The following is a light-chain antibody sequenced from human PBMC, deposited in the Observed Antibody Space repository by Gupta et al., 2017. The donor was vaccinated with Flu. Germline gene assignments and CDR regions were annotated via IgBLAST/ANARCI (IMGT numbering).Light chain of an antibody. CDR2: AAS. CDR1: QSISSY. V-gene: IGKV1-9*01. CDR3: QQGNSYPYT. Sequence: PSFLSASIGDRVTITGRASQSISSYLAWYQQQPGKAPKLLIYAASTLQSGIPSRFSGSKSGREFTLTISSLRPEDFATYYCQQGNSYPYTFGQGTKLEIK. J-gene: IGKJ2*01.